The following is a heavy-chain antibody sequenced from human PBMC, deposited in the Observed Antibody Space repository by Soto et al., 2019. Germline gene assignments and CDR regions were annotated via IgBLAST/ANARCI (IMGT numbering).Heavy chain of an antibody. V-gene: IGHV3-48*03. D-gene: IGHD3-3*01. CDR3: TRERPSSDFWSGYSYGMDV. CDR2: ISSGGNTI. Sequence: GGSLRLSCAATGFTLSSFEMNWVRQAPGKGLEWVSYISSGGNTIYYADSVKGRFTVSRDTGKSSLFLQMNSLRAEDTAVYYCTRERPSSDFWSGYSYGMDVWGQGTAVTVSS. J-gene: IGHJ6*02. CDR1: GFTLSSFE.